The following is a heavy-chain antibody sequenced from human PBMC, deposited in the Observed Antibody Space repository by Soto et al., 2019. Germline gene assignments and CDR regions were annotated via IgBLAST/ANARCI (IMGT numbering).Heavy chain of an antibody. Sequence: LKISCKGSGYSFTSYWIGWVRQMPGKGLEWMGIIYPGDSDTRYSPSFQGQVTISADKSISTAYLQWSSLKASDTAMYYCARVALLRYFDWSPGGWFDPWGQGTLVTVSS. V-gene: IGHV5-51*01. J-gene: IGHJ5*02. CDR2: IYPGDSDT. CDR1: GYSFTSYW. D-gene: IGHD3-9*01. CDR3: ARVALLRYFDWSPGGWFDP.